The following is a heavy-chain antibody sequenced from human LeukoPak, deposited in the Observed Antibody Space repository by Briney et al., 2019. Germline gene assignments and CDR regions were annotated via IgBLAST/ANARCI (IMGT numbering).Heavy chain of an antibody. D-gene: IGHD1-26*01. CDR1: GGTFSSYA. V-gene: IGHV1-69*04. J-gene: IGHJ4*02. Sequence: SVKVSCKASGGTFSSYAISWVRQAPGQGLEWMGRIIPILGIANYAQKFQGRVTITADKSTSTAYMELSSLRSEDTAMYYCARGERKWGATLNDLDYWGQGTLVTVSS. CDR2: IIPILGIA. CDR3: ARGERKWGATLNDLDY.